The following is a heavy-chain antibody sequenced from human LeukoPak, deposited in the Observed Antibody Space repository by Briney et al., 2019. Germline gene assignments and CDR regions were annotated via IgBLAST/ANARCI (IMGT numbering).Heavy chain of an antibody. Sequence: HPGGSLRLSCAASGFTVSSNYMSWVRQAPGKGLEWVSVIYSGGSTYYADSVKGRFTISRDNSKNTLYLRMNSLRAEDTAVYYCARGSRTTGTTSGLFYWGQGTLVTVSS. V-gene: IGHV3-53*01. D-gene: IGHD1-1*01. J-gene: IGHJ4*02. CDR2: IYSGGST. CDR3: ARGSRTTGTTSGLFY. CDR1: GFTVSSNY.